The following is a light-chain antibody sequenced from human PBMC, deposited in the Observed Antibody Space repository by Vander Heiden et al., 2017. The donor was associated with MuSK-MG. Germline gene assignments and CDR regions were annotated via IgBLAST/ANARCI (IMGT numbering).Light chain of an antibody. V-gene: IGKV1-27*01. Sequence: DIQMTQSPSSLSASVGDSVTITCRASQGINDYLAWYQQRPGKAPKVLISAASALQSGVPSRFSGSGYGTDFTLTISGLQPEDVATYYCQKDDSAPRTFGQGTKVELK. CDR1: QGINDY. CDR2: AAS. J-gene: IGKJ1*01. CDR3: QKDDSAPRT.